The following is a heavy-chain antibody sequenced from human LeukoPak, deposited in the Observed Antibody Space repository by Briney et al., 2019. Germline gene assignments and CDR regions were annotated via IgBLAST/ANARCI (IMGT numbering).Heavy chain of an antibody. D-gene: IGHD6-13*01. J-gene: IGHJ3*02. CDR3: AASDAGAGHDAFHI. Sequence: GASVKVSCKASGFTFVNSAMQWVRQARGQRLEWVGWIVVGSGNTNYAQKFQERVTISRDMSTSTAYMELSSLRSEDTAVYYCAASDAGAGHDAFHIWGQGTMVTVSS. V-gene: IGHV1-58*02. CDR2: IVVGSGNT. CDR1: GFTFVNSA.